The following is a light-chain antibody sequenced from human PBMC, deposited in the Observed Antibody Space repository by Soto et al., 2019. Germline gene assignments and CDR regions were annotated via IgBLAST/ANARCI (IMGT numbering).Light chain of an antibody. J-gene: IGKJ2*01. CDR3: QQANSLPFT. Sequence: DIQLIQSPSSMSASVGDRVSITCRASQDIGNWLAWYQQEAGKAPKLLIYAASTLQTGVPSRFSGSVSGTEFTLTISSLRPLDFATCFCQQANSLPFTFGRGTRLEI. CDR1: QDIGNW. CDR2: AAS. V-gene: IGKV1-12*02.